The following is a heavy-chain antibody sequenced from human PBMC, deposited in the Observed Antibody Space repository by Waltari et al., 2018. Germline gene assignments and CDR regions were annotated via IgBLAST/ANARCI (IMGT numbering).Heavy chain of an antibody. CDR2: IIPIFGTA. CDR1: GGTFSSYA. D-gene: IGHD3-22*01. J-gene: IGHJ2*01. V-gene: IGHV1-69*01. Sequence: QVQLVQSGAEVKKPGSSVKVSCKASGGTFSSYAISWVRQAPGQGLEWMGGIIPIFGTANYAPKFQGRVTITADESTSTAYMELSSLRSEDTAVYYCARPTYYYDSSGYYSNWYFDLWGRGTLVTVSS. CDR3: ARPTYYYDSSGYYSNWYFDL.